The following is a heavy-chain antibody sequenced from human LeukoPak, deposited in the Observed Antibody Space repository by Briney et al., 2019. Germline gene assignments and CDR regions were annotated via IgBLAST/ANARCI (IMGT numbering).Heavy chain of an antibody. CDR1: GGSISSGDYY. J-gene: IGHJ6*02. CDR2: IYHSGST. Sequence: TPSETLSLTCTVSGGSISSGDYYWSWIRQPPGKGLEWIGYIYHSGSTYYNPSLKSRVTISVDRSKNQFSLKLSSVTAADTAVYYCARGESTVTTQFGIDVWGQGTTVTVSS. V-gene: IGHV4-30-2*01. D-gene: IGHD4-17*01. CDR3: ARGESTVTTQFGIDV.